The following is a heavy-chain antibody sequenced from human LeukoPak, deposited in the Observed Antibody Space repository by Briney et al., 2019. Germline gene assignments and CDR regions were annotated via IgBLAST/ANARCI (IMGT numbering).Heavy chain of an antibody. V-gene: IGHV3-20*04. CDR2: INWNGGST. CDR3: ARRSYSSATYYFDY. Sequence: GGSLRLSCAASGFTFDEYGMSWVRQAPGKGLEGVSGINWNGGSTGYADSVKGRFTISRDNAKNSLYLQMNSLRAEDTALYYCARRSYSSATYYFDYWGQGTLVTVSS. J-gene: IGHJ4*02. D-gene: IGHD6-19*01. CDR1: GFTFDEYG.